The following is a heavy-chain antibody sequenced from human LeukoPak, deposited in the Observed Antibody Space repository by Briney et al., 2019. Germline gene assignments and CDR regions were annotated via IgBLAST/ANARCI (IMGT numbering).Heavy chain of an antibody. Sequence: PGGSLRLSCAVSGFTFRNTWMAWVRQTPGKGLEWVAFISHDGSSIHYADSVKGRFTISRDNSKNTLYLDMSSLRIEDTAVYYCAREGNMQADAFDIWGQGTMVTVSS. J-gene: IGHJ3*02. D-gene: IGHD1/OR15-1a*01. CDR2: ISHDGSSI. V-gene: IGHV3-30*03. CDR3: AREGNMQADAFDI. CDR1: GFTFRNTW.